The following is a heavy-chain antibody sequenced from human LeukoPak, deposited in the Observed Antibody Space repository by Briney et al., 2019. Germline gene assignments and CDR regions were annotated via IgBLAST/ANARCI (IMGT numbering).Heavy chain of an antibody. J-gene: IGHJ4*02. CDR1: GFTFSSYS. D-gene: IGHD1-26*01. CDR3: ARAFSGSIGLDC. V-gene: IGHV3-48*01. CDR2: ISGSSSTI. Sequence: GGSLRLSCAASGFTFSSYSMNWVRQAPGKGLEWGSYISGSSSTIYYADSVKGRFTISRDNGKDTLYLQMNSLRAEDTAMYYCARAFSGSIGLDCWGQGTLVTVSS.